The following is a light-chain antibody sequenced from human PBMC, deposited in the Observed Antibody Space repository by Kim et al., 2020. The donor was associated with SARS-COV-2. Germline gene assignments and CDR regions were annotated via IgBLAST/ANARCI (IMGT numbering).Light chain of an antibody. CDR1: HNINNW. CDR2: DAS. V-gene: IGKV1-12*01. J-gene: IGKJ4*01. CDR3: QQGHSFPLT. Sequence: DIQMTQSPSSVSAFVGDRVTITCRASHNINNWLAWYQQKPGTAPKLLIYDASAVQSGVPSRFSGSGSGTYFTLTITTLQPEDCATYYCQQGHSFPLTFGGGTKLEIK.